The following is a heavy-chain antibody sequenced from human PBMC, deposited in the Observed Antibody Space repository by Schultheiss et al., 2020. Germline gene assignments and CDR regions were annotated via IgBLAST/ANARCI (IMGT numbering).Heavy chain of an antibody. J-gene: IGHJ4*02. D-gene: IGHD3-3*01. CDR3: ARLGAEGSGVVIPYYFDY. CDR2: IYYSGST. V-gene: IGHV4-59*08. Sequence: SETLSLTCSVSGGSISSYYWSWIRQPPGKGLEWIGYIYYSGSTNYNPSLKSRVTISVDTSKNQFSLKLSSVTAADTAVYYCARLGAEGSGVVIPYYFDYWGQGTLVTVSS. CDR1: GGSISSYY.